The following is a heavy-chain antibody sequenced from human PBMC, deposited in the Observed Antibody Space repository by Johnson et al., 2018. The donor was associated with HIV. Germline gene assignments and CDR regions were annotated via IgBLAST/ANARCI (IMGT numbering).Heavy chain of an antibody. CDR2: ISDDGSSQ. V-gene: IGHV3-30-3*01. D-gene: IGHD3-10*01. Sequence: VQLVESGGGVVQPGRSLRLSCEASRFTFSNYVMHWVRQAPGKGLEWVAVISDDGSSQSYADSVKGRFTISRDNSENTLYLQMNSLRAEDTAVYYCGVLWFREWVAFDIWGQGTMVTVSS. J-gene: IGHJ3*02. CDR3: GVLWFREWVAFDI. CDR1: RFTFSNYV.